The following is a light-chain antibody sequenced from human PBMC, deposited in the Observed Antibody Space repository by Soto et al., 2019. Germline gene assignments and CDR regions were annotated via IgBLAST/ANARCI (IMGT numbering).Light chain of an antibody. CDR1: QSVSSSY. J-gene: IGKJ2*01. V-gene: IGKV3-20*01. CDR3: QQYYDTPYT. CDR2: WTS. Sequence: EVVLTQSPGTLSLSPGERATLSCRASQSVSSSYLAWYQQKPRQPPRLLIYWTSARESGVPDRFSGSGSGTDFTLTITSLQPEDVGVYYCQQYYDTPYTFGQGTKLEIK.